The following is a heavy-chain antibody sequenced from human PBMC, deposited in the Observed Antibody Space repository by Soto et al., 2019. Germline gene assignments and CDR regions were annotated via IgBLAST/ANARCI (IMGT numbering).Heavy chain of an antibody. J-gene: IGHJ5*02. Sequence: QVQLVQSGAELKKPGASVKVSCKASGYTFTTYDITWVRQAPGQGLEWMGWISGYNGNTKYAQRLQGRVTMTTETSTSTAYMELRSLRFDDTAVYYCARDSTARLAWFDPWGQGTLVIVSS. V-gene: IGHV1-18*04. CDR2: ISGYNGNT. CDR1: GYTFTTYD. CDR3: ARDSTARLAWFDP. D-gene: IGHD6-6*01.